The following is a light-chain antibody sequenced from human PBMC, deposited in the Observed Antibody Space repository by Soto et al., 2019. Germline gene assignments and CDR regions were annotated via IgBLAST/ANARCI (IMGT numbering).Light chain of an antibody. CDR1: ISDFVVYNY. Sequence: QSALTQPASVSGSPGQSITISCTGTISDFVVYNYVSWYQQHPGKAPKLMIYGVSNRPSGVSNRFSGSKSGNTASLTISGLQADDEAGYYCSSHTISSALQVFGTGTKLTVL. CDR2: GVS. V-gene: IGLV2-14*01. CDR3: SSHTISSALQV. J-gene: IGLJ1*01.